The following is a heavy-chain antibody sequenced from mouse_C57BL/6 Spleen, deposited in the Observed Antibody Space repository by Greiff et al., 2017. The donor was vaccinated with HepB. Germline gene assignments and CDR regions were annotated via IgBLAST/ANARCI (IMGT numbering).Heavy chain of an antibody. CDR3: AREITD. Sequence: EVKLMESGPGLVKPSQSLSLTCSVTGYSITSGYYWNWIRQFPGNKLEWMGYISYDGSNNYNPSLKNRISITRDTSKNQFFLKLNSVTTEDTATYYCAREITDWGQGTLVTVSA. D-gene: IGHD1-1*01. V-gene: IGHV3-6*01. CDR2: ISYDGSN. CDR1: GYSITSGYY. J-gene: IGHJ3*01.